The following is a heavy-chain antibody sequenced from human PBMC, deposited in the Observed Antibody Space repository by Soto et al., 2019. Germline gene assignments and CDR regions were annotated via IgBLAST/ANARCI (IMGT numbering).Heavy chain of an antibody. Sequence: GGSLRLSCAASGFTFSSYSMNWVRQAPGKGLEWVSSISSSSSYIYYADSVKGRFTISRDNAKNSLYLQMNSLRAEDTAVYYCARDRDCSSTSCYYYYGMDVWGQGTTVTVSS. CDR1: GFTFSSYS. J-gene: IGHJ6*02. V-gene: IGHV3-21*01. CDR3: ARDRDCSSTSCYYYYGMDV. D-gene: IGHD2-2*01. CDR2: ISSSSSYI.